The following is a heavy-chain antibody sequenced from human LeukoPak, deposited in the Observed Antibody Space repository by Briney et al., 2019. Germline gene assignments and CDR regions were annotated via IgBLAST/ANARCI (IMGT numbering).Heavy chain of an antibody. CDR2: IYHSGST. CDR3: ARDMGYGDYVWDY. J-gene: IGHJ3*01. D-gene: IGHD4-17*01. V-gene: IGHV4-38-2*02. CDR1: GYSISSGYY. Sequence: SETLSLTCAVSGYSISSGYYWGWIRQPPGKGLEWIGSIYHSGSTYYNPSLKSRVTISVDTSKNQFSLKLSSVTAADTAVYYCARDMGYGDYVWDYWGQGKWSPSLQ.